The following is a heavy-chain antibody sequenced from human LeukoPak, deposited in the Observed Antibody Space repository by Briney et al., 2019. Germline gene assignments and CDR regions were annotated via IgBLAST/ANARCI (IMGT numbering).Heavy chain of an antibody. Sequence: GGSLRLSCAASGFTFSSYGMHWVRQAPGKGLEWVAFIRYDGSNKYYADSVKGRFPISRDNSKNTLYLQMNSLRAEDTAVYYCAKNKDSSGYYYDALDYWGQGTLVTVSS. J-gene: IGHJ4*02. D-gene: IGHD3-22*01. V-gene: IGHV3-30*02. CDR3: AKNKDSSGYYYDALDY. CDR2: IRYDGSNK. CDR1: GFTFSSYG.